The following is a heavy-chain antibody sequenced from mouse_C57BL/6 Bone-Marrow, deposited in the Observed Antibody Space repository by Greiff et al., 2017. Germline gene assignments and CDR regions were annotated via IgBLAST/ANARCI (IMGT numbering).Heavy chain of an antibody. J-gene: IGHJ1*03. D-gene: IGHD1-1*01. CDR2: INPYNGGT. Sequence: EVKLQQSGPVLVKPGASVKMSCKASGYTFTDYYMNWVKQSHGKSLEWIGVINPYNGGTSYNQKFKGKATLTVDKSSSTAYMELNSLTSEDSAVDYCARTLLLRYWYFDVWGTGTTVTVSS. V-gene: IGHV1-19*01. CDR1: GYTFTDYY. CDR3: ARTLLLRYWYFDV.